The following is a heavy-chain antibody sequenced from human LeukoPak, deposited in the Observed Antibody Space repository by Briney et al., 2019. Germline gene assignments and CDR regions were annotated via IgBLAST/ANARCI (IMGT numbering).Heavy chain of an antibody. Sequence: GGSLILSCAASGFSFSSYWMSWVRQAPGKGLEWVANIKQDGSDKYYLTSVRGRFTISRDNAKNSLFLQMNSLRVEDTAVYYCARGGGHLDCWGQGTLVTVSS. D-gene: IGHD4-23*01. V-gene: IGHV3-7*03. CDR1: GFSFSSYW. CDR3: ARGGGHLDC. J-gene: IGHJ4*02. CDR2: IKQDGSDK.